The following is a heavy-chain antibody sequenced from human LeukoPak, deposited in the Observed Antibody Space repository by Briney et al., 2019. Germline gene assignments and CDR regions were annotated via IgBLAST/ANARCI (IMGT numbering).Heavy chain of an antibody. Sequence: LAGGSLRLSCAASGFTFSSYSMNWVRQAPGKGLEWVSYISSSSGTIYYADSVKGRFTISRDNAKNSLYLQMNSLRDEDTAVYYCARGGSYEVLRYFDSIDYFDYWGQGTLVTVSS. V-gene: IGHV3-48*02. D-gene: IGHD3-9*01. CDR1: GFTFSSYS. J-gene: IGHJ4*02. CDR2: ISSSSGTI. CDR3: ARGGSYEVLRYFDSIDYFDY.